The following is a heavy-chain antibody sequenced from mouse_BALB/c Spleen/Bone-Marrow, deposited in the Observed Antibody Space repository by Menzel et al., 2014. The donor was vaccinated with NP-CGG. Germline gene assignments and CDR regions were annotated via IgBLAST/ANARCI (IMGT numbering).Heavy chain of an antibody. J-gene: IGHJ4*01. Sequence: QVQLQQSGAELVRPGTSVKVSCKASGYAFTNYLIVWVKQRPGQGLEWIGVINPGSGGTNYNEKFKGKATLTADKSSSTGYMQLSSLTSDDSAVYFWARRDYAMDYWGQGTSVTGSS. CDR3: ARRDYAMDY. CDR1: GYAFTNYL. CDR2: INPGSGGT. V-gene: IGHV1-54*01.